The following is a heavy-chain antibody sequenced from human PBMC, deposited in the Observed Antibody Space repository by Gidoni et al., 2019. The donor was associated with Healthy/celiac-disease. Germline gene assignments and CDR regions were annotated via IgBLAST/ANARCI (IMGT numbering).Heavy chain of an antibody. D-gene: IGHD3-3*01. J-gene: IGHJ4*02. V-gene: IGHV4-39*01. CDR1: GGSISSSSYY. CDR2: IYYSGST. Sequence: QLQLQESGPGLVKPSETLSLTCTVSGGSISSSSYYWGWLRQPPGKGLEWIGSIYYSGSTYYNPSLKSRVTISVDTSKNQFSLKLSSVTAADTAVYYCARHLRVGFLEWHYFDYWGQGTLVTVSS. CDR3: ARHLRVGFLEWHYFDY.